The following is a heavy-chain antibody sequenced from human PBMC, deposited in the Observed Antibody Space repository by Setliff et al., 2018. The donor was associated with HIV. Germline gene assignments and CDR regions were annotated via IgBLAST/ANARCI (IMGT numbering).Heavy chain of an antibody. Sequence: NPSETLSLTCSVSGGSVRSDNYFWSWVRQPPGKGLQYIGTVYYSGSTSYNPSLSGRLTISVDTSKNQVSLRLSSVTAADTGVYYCARHRDPPGTSWIFYYYYMDLWGGGTTVTVSS. CDR2: VYYSGST. CDR3: ARHRDPPGTSWIFYYYYMDL. D-gene: IGHD2-2*01. CDR1: GGSVRSDNYF. J-gene: IGHJ6*03. V-gene: IGHV4-39*01.